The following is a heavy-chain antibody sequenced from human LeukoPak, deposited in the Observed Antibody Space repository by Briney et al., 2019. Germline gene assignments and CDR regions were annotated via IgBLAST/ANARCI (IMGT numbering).Heavy chain of an antibody. D-gene: IGHD3-3*02. J-gene: IGHJ5*02. CDR3: ARGLANLEWLLFYTRNRSPEINWFDP. CDR2: INPNSGGT. CDR1: GYTFTGYY. Sequence: ASVKVSCKASGYTFTGYYMHWVRQAPGQGLEWMGWINPNSGGTNYAQKFQGRVTMTRDTSISTAYMELSRLRSDDTAVYYCARGLANLEWLLFYTRNRSPEINWFDPWGQGTLVTVSS. V-gene: IGHV1-2*02.